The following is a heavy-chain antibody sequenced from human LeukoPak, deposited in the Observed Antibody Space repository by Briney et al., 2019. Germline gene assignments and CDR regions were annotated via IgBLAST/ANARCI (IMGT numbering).Heavy chain of an antibody. J-gene: IGHJ5*02. V-gene: IGHV3-66*02. Sequence: GGSLRLSCAASGFTVSSNYMSWVRQAPGKGLEWVSVIYSGGSTYYADSVKGRFTISRENSKKTLYLQMNSLRPEDTAMYYCAKDLLKEGSYGSGIDWFDPWGQGAQVTVSS. CDR1: GFTVSSNY. D-gene: IGHD3-10*01. CDR3: AKDLLKEGSYGSGIDWFDP. CDR2: IYSGGST.